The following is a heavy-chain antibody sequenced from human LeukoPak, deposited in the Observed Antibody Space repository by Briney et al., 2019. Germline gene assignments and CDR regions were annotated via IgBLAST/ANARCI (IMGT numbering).Heavy chain of an antibody. V-gene: IGHV1-69*05. Sequence: SVKVSCKASGGTFSSYAISWVRQAPGQGLDWMGGIIPIFGTANYAQKFQGRVTITTDESTSTPYMELSSLRSEDTAVYYCARTESPLPYCRDPWGQGTLDTVSS. CDR1: GGTFSSYA. CDR2: IIPIFGTA. CDR3: ARTESPLPYCRDP. J-gene: IGHJ5*02. D-gene: IGHD2-15*01.